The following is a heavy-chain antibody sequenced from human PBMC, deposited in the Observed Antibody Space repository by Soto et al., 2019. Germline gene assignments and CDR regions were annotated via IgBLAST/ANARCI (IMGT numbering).Heavy chain of an antibody. CDR1: GYTFTRYT. J-gene: IGHJ5*02. CDR2: INPDNGNT. CDR3: ARGIATGQVDP. D-gene: IGHD2-15*01. V-gene: IGHV1-3*01. Sequence: QVQLVQSGAEVKKPAASVKISCKASGYTFTRYTMNWVRQAPGQRLEWMGWINPDNGNTKSSQKFQDRVIITRDTSASTAYMDLSSLRSEDTAVYYCARGIATGQVDPWGQGTLVTVSS.